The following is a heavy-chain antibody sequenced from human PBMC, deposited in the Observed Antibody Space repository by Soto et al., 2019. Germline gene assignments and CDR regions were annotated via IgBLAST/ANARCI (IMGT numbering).Heavy chain of an antibody. CDR3: ARDGRLWLQLYYYGMDV. J-gene: IGHJ6*02. Sequence: GASVKVSCKASGYTFTSYAMHWVRQAPGQRLEWMGWINAGNGNTKYSQKFQGRVTITRDTSASTAYMELSSLRSEDTAVYYCARDGRLWLQLYYYGMDVWGQGTTVTVS. V-gene: IGHV1-3*01. CDR2: INAGNGNT. D-gene: IGHD5-18*01. CDR1: GYTFTSYA.